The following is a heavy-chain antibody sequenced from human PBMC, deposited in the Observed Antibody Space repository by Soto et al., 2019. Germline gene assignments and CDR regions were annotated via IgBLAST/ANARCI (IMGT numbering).Heavy chain of an antibody. Sequence: QVQLVQSGAEVKNPGASVKVSCKTSGYIFTSYGIGWARQAPGQGLEWMGWINTYNGKTNYAQNLQGRVTLTTDTXXSTAYRELRSLRSNDTAIYYCAMVDVYVTPSPQDVWGQGTTVTVSS. V-gene: IGHV1-18*01. CDR3: AMVDVYVTPSPQDV. D-gene: IGHD3-16*01. CDR2: INTYNGKT. J-gene: IGHJ6*02. CDR1: GYIFTSYG.